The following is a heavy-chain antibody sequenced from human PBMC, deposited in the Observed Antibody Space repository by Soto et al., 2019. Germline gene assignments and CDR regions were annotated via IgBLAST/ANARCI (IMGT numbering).Heavy chain of an antibody. Sequence: QVELVQSGAEVKKPGASVKVSCKASGYTFTSYYMHWVRQAPGQGVEWMGIINPSGGSTSYAQKFQGRVTMTRHTSASTVYMKLSSLRSEATAVYYCARIAVAGNGLDPWGQGTLVTVSS. CDR2: INPSGGST. CDR3: ARIAVAGNGLDP. V-gene: IGHV1-46*01. J-gene: IGHJ5*02. D-gene: IGHD6-19*01. CDR1: GYTFTSYY.